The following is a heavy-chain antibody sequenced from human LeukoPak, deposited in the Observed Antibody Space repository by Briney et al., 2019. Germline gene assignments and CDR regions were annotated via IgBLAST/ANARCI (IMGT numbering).Heavy chain of an antibody. Sequence: PSQTLSLTCTVSGGSISSGGYYWSWIRQHPGKGLEWIGTIYYSGNTYYNPSLKSRVTISVDTSKNQFSLKLSSVTAADTAVYYCARHVTIFGAPNWFDPWGQGTLVTVSS. CDR2: IYYSGNT. CDR3: ARHVTIFGAPNWFDP. CDR1: GGSISSGGYY. D-gene: IGHD3-3*01. V-gene: IGHV4-39*01. J-gene: IGHJ5*02.